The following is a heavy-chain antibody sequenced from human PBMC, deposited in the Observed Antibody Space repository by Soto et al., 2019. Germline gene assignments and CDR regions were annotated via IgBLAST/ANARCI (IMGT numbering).Heavy chain of an antibody. J-gene: IGHJ5*02. D-gene: IGHD7-27*01. CDR1: GASVSSGEYY. CDR3: ARRVTGGGERFDP. Sequence: RSETLSLTCTVSGASVSSGEYYSTWFRQPPGKDLEWIGYTYSSGNTNYNPSLRSRVTMSKDTSKNQFSLNLSSVTAADTAVYYCARRVTGGGERFDPWGQGTLVTVS. CDR2: TYSSGNT. V-gene: IGHV4-30-4*01.